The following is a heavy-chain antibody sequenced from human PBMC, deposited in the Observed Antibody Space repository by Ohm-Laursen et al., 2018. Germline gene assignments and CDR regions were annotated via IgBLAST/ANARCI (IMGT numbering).Heavy chain of an antibody. D-gene: IGHD3-22*01. Sequence: SLRLSCAASGFTFSSYSMNWVHQAPGKGLEWVSSISSSSSYIYYADSVKGRFTISRDNAKNSLYLQMNSLRAEDTAVYYCARVGYYDSSGYRAFDIWGQETMVTVSS. CDR3: ARVGYYDSSGYRAFDI. CDR1: GFTFSSYS. V-gene: IGHV3-21*01. J-gene: IGHJ3*02. CDR2: ISSSSSYI.